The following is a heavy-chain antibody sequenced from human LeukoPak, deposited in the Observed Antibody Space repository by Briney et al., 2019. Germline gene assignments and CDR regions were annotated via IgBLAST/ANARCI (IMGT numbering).Heavy chain of an antibody. J-gene: IGHJ6*03. V-gene: IGHV3-30*18. CDR1: GFTFSSYG. CDR2: ISYDGSSE. Sequence: PGTSLRLSGVGSGFTFSSYGIHWVRQLPGKGPEWVAIISYDGSSEFYADSVKGRFKISRDNSKNTVNLQMNSLGVEDTAVYYCAKGLGPLVRGVVPRTYYMDVWGRGTTVTVSS. CDR3: AKGLGPLVRGVVPRTYYMDV. D-gene: IGHD3-10*01.